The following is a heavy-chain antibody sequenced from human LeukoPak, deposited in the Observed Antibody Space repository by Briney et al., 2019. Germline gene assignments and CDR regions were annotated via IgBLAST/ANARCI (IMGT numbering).Heavy chain of an antibody. Sequence: SETLSLTCIVSGGSTSGGNYYWGWIRRPPGKGLEWIGGISSSGNTYYNPSLKSRITISIDTSKNHFSLKLSSVTAADTAVYYCARRVGYSYGQKGSHFDYWGQGTLVTVSS. CDR3: ARRVGYSYGQKGSHFDY. J-gene: IGHJ4*02. D-gene: IGHD5-18*01. V-gene: IGHV4-39*02. CDR1: GGSTSGGNYY. CDR2: ISSSGNT.